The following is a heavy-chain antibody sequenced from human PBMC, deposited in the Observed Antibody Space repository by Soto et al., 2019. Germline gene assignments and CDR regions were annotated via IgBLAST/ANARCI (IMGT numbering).Heavy chain of an antibody. V-gene: IGHV3-53*01. D-gene: IGHD5-18*01. Sequence: EVQVVESGGGLMQPGGSLRLSCAASGFSVSNNYMNWVRQAPGKGLEWVSVIYASGRTSYADSVKGRFTISRDNSKNTLHLQMNSLRVEDTAVYFCARSPYRYGYSVYGMDVWGQGNTVTVSS. CDR3: ARSPYRYGYSVYGMDV. CDR1: GFSVSNNY. CDR2: IYASGRT. J-gene: IGHJ6*02.